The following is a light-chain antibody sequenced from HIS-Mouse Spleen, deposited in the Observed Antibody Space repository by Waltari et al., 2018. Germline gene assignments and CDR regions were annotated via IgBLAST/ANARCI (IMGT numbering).Light chain of an antibody. Sequence: SYELTHPPSVSVSPGQTARLTCPGDALPKKYAYWYQKKSGQAPVLVIYEDRKRPSGIPERFSGSSSGTMATLTISGAQVEDEADYYCYSTDSSGNHRVFGGGTKLTVL. V-gene: IGLV3-10*01. CDR3: YSTDSSGNHRV. CDR2: EDR. J-gene: IGLJ2*01. CDR1: ALPKKY.